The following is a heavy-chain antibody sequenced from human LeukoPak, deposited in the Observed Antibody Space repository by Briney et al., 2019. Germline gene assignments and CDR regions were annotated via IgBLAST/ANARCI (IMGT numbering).Heavy chain of an antibody. CDR3: TRESGAFSPFGF. J-gene: IGHJ4*02. CDR1: GGSITTTNW. CDR2: VHLNGAT. Sequence: TSETLSLTCAVSGGSITTTNWWSWVRQPPGKGLEWIGEVHLNGATNYNPSLESRLSMSIDKSNNHLSLEVTSVTAADTAMYYCTRESGAFSPFGFWGQGTLVTVSS. V-gene: IGHV4-4*02. D-gene: IGHD1-26*01.